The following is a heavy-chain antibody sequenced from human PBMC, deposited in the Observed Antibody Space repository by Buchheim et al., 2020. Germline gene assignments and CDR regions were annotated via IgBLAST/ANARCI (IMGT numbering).Heavy chain of an antibody. CDR2: LIISGHMT. V-gene: IGHV3-23*01. Sequence: EVQMLESGGGLVQPGGSLRLSCAVSGFDFSNSAMSWVRQAPGKGLEYVSGLIISGHMTYYSASVKGRFTISRDNFQNTLYLQMNSLRAEDTAVYYCAKEEVPNDYWGQGTL. J-gene: IGHJ4*02. CDR1: GFDFSNSA. CDR3: AKEEVPNDY.